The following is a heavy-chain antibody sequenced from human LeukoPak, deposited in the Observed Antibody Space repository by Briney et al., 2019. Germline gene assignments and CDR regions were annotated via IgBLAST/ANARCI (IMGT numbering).Heavy chain of an antibody. Sequence: PGGSLRLSCAASGFTFSSYAMSWVRQAPGKGLEWVSAISGSGGSTYYADSVKGRFTISRDNSKNTLYVQMNSLRAEDTAVYYCAKDSSEEGGGYFDYWGQGTLVTVSS. D-gene: IGHD1-26*01. V-gene: IGHV3-23*01. CDR1: GFTFSSYA. CDR2: ISGSGGST. CDR3: AKDSSEEGGGYFDY. J-gene: IGHJ4*02.